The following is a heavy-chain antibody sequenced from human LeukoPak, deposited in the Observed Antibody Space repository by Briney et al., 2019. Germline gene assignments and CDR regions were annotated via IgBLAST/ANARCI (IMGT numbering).Heavy chain of an antibody. Sequence: PSETLSLTCAVYGGSFSGYYWSWIRQPPGKGLEWIGEINHSGSTNYNPSLKSRVTISVDTSKNQFSLKLSSVTAADTAVYYCARHPIRQQLVRRKPAPLYYFDYWGQGTLVTVSS. J-gene: IGHJ4*02. D-gene: IGHD6-13*01. CDR1: GGSFSGYY. CDR2: INHSGST. CDR3: ARHPIRQQLVRRKPAPLYYFDY. V-gene: IGHV4-34*01.